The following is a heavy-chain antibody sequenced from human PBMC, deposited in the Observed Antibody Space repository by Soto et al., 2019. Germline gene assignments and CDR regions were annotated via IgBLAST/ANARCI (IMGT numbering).Heavy chain of an antibody. V-gene: IGHV4-39*03. CDR1: GGSISSSSYY. CDR2: IYYSGST. J-gene: IGHJ4*02. Sequence: SETLSLTCTVSGGSISSSSYYWGWIRQPPGKGLEWIGSIYYSGSTYYNPSLKSRVTINPDTSKSQVSLQLNSVTPEDTAVYCVRGQHSAFDYWGQGTLVTVSS. CDR3: RGQHSAFDY. D-gene: IGHD3-3*02.